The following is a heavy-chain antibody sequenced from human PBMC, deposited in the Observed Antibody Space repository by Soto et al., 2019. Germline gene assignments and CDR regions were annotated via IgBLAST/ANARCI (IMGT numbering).Heavy chain of an antibody. CDR2: IWYDGSNK. Sequence: HPGGSLRLSCAASGFTFSSYGMHWVRQAPGKGLEWVAVIWYDGSNKYYADSVKGRFTISRDNSKNTLYLQMNSLRAEDTAVYYCARESSYDFWSGQVAYFDYWGQGTLVTVSS. CDR3: ARESSYDFWSGQVAYFDY. J-gene: IGHJ4*02. D-gene: IGHD3-3*01. V-gene: IGHV3-33*01. CDR1: GFTFSSYG.